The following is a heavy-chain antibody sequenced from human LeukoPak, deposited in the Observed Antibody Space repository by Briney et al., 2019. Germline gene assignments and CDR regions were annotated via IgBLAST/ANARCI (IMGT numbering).Heavy chain of an antibody. J-gene: IGHJ4*02. Sequence: GGSLRLSCAASGFTFSSYAMSWVRQAPGKGLEWVSAISDSGGSTYYADSVKGRFTISRDNSKNTLYLQMNSLRAEDTAVYYCAKDRGYSSSWSDYWGQGTLVTVSS. CDR2: ISDSGGST. V-gene: IGHV3-23*01. CDR3: AKDRGYSSSWSDY. D-gene: IGHD6-13*01. CDR1: GFTFSSYA.